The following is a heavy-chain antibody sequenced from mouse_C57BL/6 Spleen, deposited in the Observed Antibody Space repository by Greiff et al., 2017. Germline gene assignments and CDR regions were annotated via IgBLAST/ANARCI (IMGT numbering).Heavy chain of an antibody. D-gene: IGHD1-1*01. J-gene: IGHJ4*01. CDR3: ARYYGSSSIYYYAMDY. Sequence: QVQLQQSGAELVRPGASVKLSCKASGYTFTDYYINWVKQRPGQGLEWIARIYPGSGNTYYNEKFKGKATLTAEKSSSTAYMQLSSLTSADSAVYFCARYYGSSSIYYYAMDYWGQGTSVTVSS. CDR1: GYTFTDYY. CDR2: IYPGSGNT. V-gene: IGHV1-76*01.